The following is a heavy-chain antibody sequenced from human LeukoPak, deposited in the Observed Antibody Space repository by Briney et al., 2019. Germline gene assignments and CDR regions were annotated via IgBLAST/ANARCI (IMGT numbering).Heavy chain of an antibody. J-gene: IGHJ6*03. CDR3: AKDGSYGFLSWYYYMDV. CDR1: GFTFSSYG. CDR2: IRYDGSNK. D-gene: IGHD1-26*01. Sequence: PGGSLRLSCAASGFTFSSYGMHWVRQAPGKGLEWVAFIRYDGSNKYYADSVKGRFTISRDNSKNTLYLQMNSLRAEDTAVYYCAKDGSYGFLSWYYYMDVWGKGTTVTVSS. V-gene: IGHV3-30*02.